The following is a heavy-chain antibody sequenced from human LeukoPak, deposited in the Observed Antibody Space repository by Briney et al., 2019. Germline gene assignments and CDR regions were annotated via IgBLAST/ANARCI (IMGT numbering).Heavy chain of an antibody. D-gene: IGHD4-17*01. J-gene: IGHJ4*02. Sequence: GASVKVSCKTSGYTFTDYHIHWVRRAPGQGLEWVGWINPNSSGTNYAQKFQGWVTMTRDTSISTAYMGLSRLTSDDTADAAVYYCARSRGLYGDFYFDYWGQGTLVTV. CDR2: INPNSSGT. CDR3: ARSRGLYGDFYFDY. V-gene: IGHV1-2*04. CDR1: GYTFTDYH.